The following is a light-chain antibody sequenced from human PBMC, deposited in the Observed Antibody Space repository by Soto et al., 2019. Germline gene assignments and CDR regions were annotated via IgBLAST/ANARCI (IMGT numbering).Light chain of an antibody. V-gene: IGLV2-8*01. CDR1: SSVVGGYNY. J-gene: IGLJ1*01. Sequence: QSALTQPPSASGAPGQSVTISCTGTSSVVGGYNYVSWYQQHPGKAPKLMIYEVNRRPSGVPDRFSGSKSGNTASLTVSGLQAEDEADYYCSSYAGRNTFVFGTGTKVTVL. CDR2: EVN. CDR3: SSYAGRNTFV.